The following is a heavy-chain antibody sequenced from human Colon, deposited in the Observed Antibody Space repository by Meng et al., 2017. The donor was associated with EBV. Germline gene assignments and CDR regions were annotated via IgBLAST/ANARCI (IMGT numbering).Heavy chain of an antibody. D-gene: IGHD3-9*01. J-gene: IGHJ4*02. CDR2: GSPPGSA. CDR3: ARVPTTGYKDH. CDR1: GGAFSGYV. V-gene: IGHV4-34*01. Sequence: QGLIQQLGAGLLRPPETLSLTCTVNGGAFSGYVWSGVRQPPGKGIEWIGGGSPPGSANYHPSLQSRVTISVDASEKQFSLRLTSVTAADSAGYYCARVPTTGYKDHWGQGTLVTVSS.